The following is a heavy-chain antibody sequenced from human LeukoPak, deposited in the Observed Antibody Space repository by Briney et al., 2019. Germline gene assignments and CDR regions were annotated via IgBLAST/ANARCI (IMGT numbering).Heavy chain of an antibody. CDR2: IRHNGDIA. CDR1: GFRFDSYA. V-gene: IGHV3-64D*09. Sequence: PGGSLRLFCSASGFRFDSYALLWVPQAPGRGLEYVSYIRHNGDIAFYSDSVRGRFTISRDNSKNTLYLQMSSLRTEDTAVYYCAKQDWGSQPAGYYFDSWGQGTLVTVSS. D-gene: IGHD7-27*01. CDR3: AKQDWGSQPAGYYFDS. J-gene: IGHJ4*02.